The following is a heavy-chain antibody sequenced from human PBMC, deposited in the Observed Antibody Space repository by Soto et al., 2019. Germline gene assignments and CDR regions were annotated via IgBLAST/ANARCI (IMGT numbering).Heavy chain of an antibody. V-gene: IGHV3-30-3*01. J-gene: IGHJ4*02. CDR2: ISFDGNII. CDR3: ARTFDTITYYFDY. CDR1: EFSFSSYA. D-gene: IGHD3-9*01. Sequence: PGGSLRLSCAASEFSFSSYAMHWIRQAPGKGLEWVAVISFDGNIIHYADSVKGRFIISRDNSKNTLYLQMHSLSGEDTAVYYCARTFDTITYYFDYWGQGTLVTGSS.